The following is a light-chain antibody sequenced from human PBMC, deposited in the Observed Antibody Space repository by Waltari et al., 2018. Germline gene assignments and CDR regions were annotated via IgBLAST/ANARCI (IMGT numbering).Light chain of an antibody. CDR1: HSLLYSDGHIY. J-gene: IGKJ2*01. CDR2: KVS. CDR3: MQVSQWPHT. V-gene: IGKV2-30*01. Sequence: EVVMTQSPVSLPVTLGQPASIPCKSNHSLLYSDGHIYLNWLQQRPGQSPRRLIYKVSNRDSEVPDRFSATGSATDFTLKISRVEADDIGIYYCMQVSQWPHTFGPGTKLEI.